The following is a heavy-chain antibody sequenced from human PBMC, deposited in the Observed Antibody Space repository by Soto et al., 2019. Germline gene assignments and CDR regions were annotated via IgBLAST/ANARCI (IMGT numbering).Heavy chain of an antibody. J-gene: IGHJ6*02. CDR1: GGSFSGYY. D-gene: IGHD2-2*02. CDR3: ARVQDIVVVPAAIPHYYYGMDV. V-gene: IGHV4-34*01. CDR2: INHSGST. Sequence: QVQLQQWGAGLLKPSETLSLTCAVYGGSFSGYYWSWIRQPPGKGLEWMGEINHSGSTNYNPSLKSRVTISVDTSKNQFSLKLSAVTAADTAVYYCARVQDIVVVPAAIPHYYYGMDVWGQGTTVTVSS.